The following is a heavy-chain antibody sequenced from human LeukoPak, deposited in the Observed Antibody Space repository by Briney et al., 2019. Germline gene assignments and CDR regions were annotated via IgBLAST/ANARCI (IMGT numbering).Heavy chain of an antibody. CDR1: GGTFSGYA. CDR3: ARVLSGRGSLYDYYYYMDV. D-gene: IGHD3-10*01. CDR2: IIPIFGTA. J-gene: IGHJ6*03. Sequence: GASVKVSCKASGGTFSGYAISWVRQAPGQGLEWMGGIIPIFGTANYAQKFQGRVTITADKSTSTAYMELSSLRSEDTAVYYCARVLSGRGSLYDYYYYMDVWGKGTTVTISS. V-gene: IGHV1-69*06.